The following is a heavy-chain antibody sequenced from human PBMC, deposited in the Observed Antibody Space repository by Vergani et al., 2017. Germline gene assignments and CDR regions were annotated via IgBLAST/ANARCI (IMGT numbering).Heavy chain of an antibody. J-gene: IGHJ6*02. CDR2: ISSSSSYI. Sequence: EVQLVESGGGLVKPGGSLRLSCAASGFTFSSYSMNWVRQAPGKGLEWVSSISSSSSYIYYADSVKGRFTISRDNAKNSLYLQMNSLRAEDTAVYHCARDFSSGPYYYGMDVWGQGTTVTVSS. CDR3: ARDFSSGPYYYGMDV. CDR1: GFTFSSYS. D-gene: IGHD6-19*01. V-gene: IGHV3-21*01.